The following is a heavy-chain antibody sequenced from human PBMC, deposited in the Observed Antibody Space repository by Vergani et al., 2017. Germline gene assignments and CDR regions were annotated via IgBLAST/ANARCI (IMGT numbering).Heavy chain of an antibody. J-gene: IGHJ3*02. CDR3: ARVGNYGDYLVFDAFDI. Sequence: EVQLVESGGGLVQPGRSLRLSCAASGFTFDDYAMHWVRQAPGKGLEWVSGISWNSGSIGYADSVKGRLTISRDNAKNSLYLQMNSLRAEDTALYYCARVGNYGDYLVFDAFDIWGQGTMVTVSS. D-gene: IGHD4-17*01. CDR2: ISWNSGSI. V-gene: IGHV3-9*01. CDR1: GFTFDDYA.